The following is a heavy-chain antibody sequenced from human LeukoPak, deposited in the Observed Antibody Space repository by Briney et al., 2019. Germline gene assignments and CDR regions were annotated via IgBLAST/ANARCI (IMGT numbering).Heavy chain of an antibody. Sequence: PGGSLRLSCAASGFTFSSYWMSWVRQAPGKGLEWVANIKQDGSEKYYVDSAKGRFTISRDNAKNSLYLQMNSLRAEDTAVYYCAREHCSSTSCYEDGDDAFDIWGQGIMVTVSS. J-gene: IGHJ3*02. CDR1: GFTFSSYW. V-gene: IGHV3-7*03. CDR2: IKQDGSEK. CDR3: AREHCSSTSCYEDGDDAFDI. D-gene: IGHD2-2*01.